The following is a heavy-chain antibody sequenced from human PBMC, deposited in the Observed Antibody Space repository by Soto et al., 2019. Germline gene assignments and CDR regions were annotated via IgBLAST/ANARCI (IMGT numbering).Heavy chain of an antibody. CDR1: GFTFSSYG. CDR3: ARDTVAATHYYYGMDV. V-gene: IGHV3-33*01. D-gene: IGHD2-15*01. CDR2: IWYDGSNK. J-gene: IGHJ6*02. Sequence: GESLKISCAASGFTFSSYGMHWVRQAPGKGLEWVAVIWYDGSNKYYADSVKGRFTISRDNSKNTLYLQMNSLRAEDTAVYYCARDTVAATHYYYGMDVWGQGTTVTVSS.